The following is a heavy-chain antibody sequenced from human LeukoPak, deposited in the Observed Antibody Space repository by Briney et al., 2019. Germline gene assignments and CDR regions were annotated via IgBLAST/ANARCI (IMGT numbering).Heavy chain of an antibody. J-gene: IGHJ4*02. CDR1: GFIVSSNY. D-gene: IGHD6-13*01. Sequence: GGSLRLSCEASGFIVSSNYMSWVRQAPGKGLEWVSVIYSGGSTYYADSVKGRFTISRDNSKNTLYLQMNSLRAEDTAVYYCAKDVGGWAAAGNFDYWGQGTLVTVSS. CDR3: AKDVGGWAAAGNFDY. CDR2: IYSGGST. V-gene: IGHV3-53*01.